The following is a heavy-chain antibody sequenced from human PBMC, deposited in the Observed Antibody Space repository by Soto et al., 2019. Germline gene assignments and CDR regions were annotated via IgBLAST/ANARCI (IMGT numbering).Heavy chain of an antibody. Sequence: QVQLVQSGAEVKKPGASVKVSCKASGYTFTSYDINWVRQATGQGIEWMGWMNPNSGTTGDAQKFMSRGTMTRTTSKSTAYIELGSLRSEDTAVYYCARVGGNYDYVSGASDYWGQGTLVTVSS. CDR3: ARVGGNYDYVSGASDY. J-gene: IGHJ4*02. D-gene: IGHD3-16*01. CDR1: GYTFTSYD. V-gene: IGHV1-8*01. CDR2: MNPNSGTT.